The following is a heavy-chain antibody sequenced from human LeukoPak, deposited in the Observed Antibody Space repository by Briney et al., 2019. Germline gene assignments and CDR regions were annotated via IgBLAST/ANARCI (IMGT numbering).Heavy chain of an antibody. V-gene: IGHV3-30*18. D-gene: IGHD3-22*01. CDR3: AKVAYDSSGYDAFDI. CDR1: GFTVSSNY. CDR2: ISYDGSNK. Sequence: GGSLRLSCAASGFTVSSNYMSWVRQAPGKGLEWVAVISYDGSNKYYADSVEGRFTISRDNSKNTLYLQMNSLRAEDTAVYYCAKVAYDSSGYDAFDIWGQGTMVTVSS. J-gene: IGHJ3*02.